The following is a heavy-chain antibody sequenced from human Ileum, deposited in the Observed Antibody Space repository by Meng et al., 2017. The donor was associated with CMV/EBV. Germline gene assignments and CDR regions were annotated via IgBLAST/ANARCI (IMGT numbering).Heavy chain of an antibody. J-gene: IGHJ4*02. Sequence: AASGFTFRSYAMSWVRQAPGKGLEWVSTITASGATTYYADSLKGRFTISRDNSMNTVYLQLNSLRAEDTAVYYCAKSRDSGYDLIDYWGQGTLVTVSS. D-gene: IGHD5-12*01. CDR1: GFTFRSYA. CDR3: AKSRDSGYDLIDY. CDR2: ITASGATT. V-gene: IGHV3-23*01.